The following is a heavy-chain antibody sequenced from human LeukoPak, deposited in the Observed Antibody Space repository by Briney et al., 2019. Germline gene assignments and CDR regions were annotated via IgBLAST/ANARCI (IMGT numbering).Heavy chain of an antibody. CDR2: IKQDGSEK. J-gene: IGHJ6*03. Sequence: GGSLRLSCAASGFTFSSYWMSWVRQAPGKGLEWVANIKQDGSEKYYVDSVKGRFTISRDNAKNSLYLQMNSLRAEDTAVYYCARDQGIPYYYYYMDVWGRGTTVTVSS. CDR3: ARDQGIPYYYYYMDV. CDR1: GFTFSSYW. V-gene: IGHV3-7*01.